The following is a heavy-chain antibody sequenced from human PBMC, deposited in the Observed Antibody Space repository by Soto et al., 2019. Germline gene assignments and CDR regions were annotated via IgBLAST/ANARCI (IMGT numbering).Heavy chain of an antibody. V-gene: IGHV4-59*01. CDR3: ASVYCGGDCYPPYYYYYGMDV. J-gene: IGHJ6*02. D-gene: IGHD2-21*02. CDR2: IYYSGGT. Sequence: QVQLQESGPGLVKPSETLSLTCTVSGGSISSYYWSWIRQPPGKGLEWIGYIYYSGGTNYNPSLKSRVTISVDTSKNQFSLKLSSVTAADTAVYYCASVYCGGDCYPPYYYYYGMDVWGQGTTVTVSS. CDR1: GGSISSYY.